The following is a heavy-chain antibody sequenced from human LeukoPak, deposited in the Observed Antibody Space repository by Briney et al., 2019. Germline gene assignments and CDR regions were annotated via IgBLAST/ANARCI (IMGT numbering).Heavy chain of an antibody. CDR2: INPNSGGT. CDR3: ARDVYRFLRWNFDS. Sequence: EASVKVSCKASGYTFTGYYMHWVRQAPGQGLEWMGWINPNSGGTNYAQKFQGRVNMTRDTSVSAVHMELSDLKSDDTAVYFCARDVYRFLRWNFDSWGQGTLITVS. V-gene: IGHV1-2*02. J-gene: IGHJ5*01. CDR1: GYTFTGYY. D-gene: IGHD3-3*01.